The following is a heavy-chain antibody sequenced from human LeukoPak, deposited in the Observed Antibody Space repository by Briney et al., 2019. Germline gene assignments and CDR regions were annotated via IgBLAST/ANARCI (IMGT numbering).Heavy chain of an antibody. J-gene: IGHJ6*03. Sequence: GGSLRLSCAASGFTFSSYEMNWVRQAPGKGLEWVSYISSSGSTIYYADSVKGRFTIPRDNAKNSLYLQMNSLRAEDTAVYYCARSNSYYYGSGSHNYYYYYMDVWGKGTTVTVSS. CDR1: GFTFSSYE. V-gene: IGHV3-48*03. CDR3: ARSNSYYYGSGSHNYYYYYMDV. D-gene: IGHD3-10*01. CDR2: ISSSGSTI.